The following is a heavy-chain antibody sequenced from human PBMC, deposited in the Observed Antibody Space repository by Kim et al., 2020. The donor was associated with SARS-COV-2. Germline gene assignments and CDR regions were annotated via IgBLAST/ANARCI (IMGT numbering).Heavy chain of an antibody. CDR1: GGSFSGYY. CDR3: ARSIAAAGTAPTREPAYYYYGMDV. D-gene: IGHD6-13*01. V-gene: IGHV4-34*01. Sequence: SETLSLTCAVYGGSFSGYYWSWIRQPPGKGLEWIGEINHSGSTNYNPSLKSRVTISVDTSKNQFSLKLSSVTAADTAVYYCARSIAAAGTAPTREPAYYYYGMDVWGQGTTVTVSS. CDR2: INHSGST. J-gene: IGHJ6*02.